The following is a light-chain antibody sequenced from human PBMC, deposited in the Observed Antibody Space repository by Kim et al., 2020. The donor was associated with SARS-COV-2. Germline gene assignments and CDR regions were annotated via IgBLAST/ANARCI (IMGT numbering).Light chain of an antibody. J-gene: IGKJ4*01. Sequence: ASVGDTVTITCRASQGINSNLAWYQQRPGKAPNLVIYSAFTLHSGVPSRFSGSGSGTDFTLTITSLQPEDFATYHCQQHHSFPLTFGGGTKVDIK. V-gene: IGKV1-9*01. CDR3: QQHHSFPLT. CDR2: SAF. CDR1: QGINSN.